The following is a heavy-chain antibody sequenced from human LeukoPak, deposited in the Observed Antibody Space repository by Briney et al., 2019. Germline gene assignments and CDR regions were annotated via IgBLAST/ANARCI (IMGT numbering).Heavy chain of an antibody. CDR3: AREPTYSGSYYYYYMDV. CDR2: INPNSGGT. CDR1: GYTFTGYY. D-gene: IGHD1-26*01. Sequence: ASVKVSCKASGYTFTGYYMHWVRQAPGQGLEWMGRINPNSGGTNYAQKFQGRVTMTRDTSISTAYMELSRLRSDDTAEYYCAREPTYSGSYYYYYMDVWGKGTTVTVSS. V-gene: IGHV1-2*06. J-gene: IGHJ6*03.